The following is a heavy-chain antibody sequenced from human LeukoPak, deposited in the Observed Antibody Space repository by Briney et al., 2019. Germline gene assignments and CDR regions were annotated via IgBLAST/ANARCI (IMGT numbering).Heavy chain of an antibody. CDR3: ARGPGTVGLSP. J-gene: IGHJ5*02. D-gene: IGHD1/OR15-1a*01. CDR2: INHSGDT. V-gene: IGHV4-34*01. CDR1: GTSFTHYY. Sequence: SETPSLTCNVSGTSFTHYYWSWIRQTPEKGLEWIGQINHSGDTSYNPSLRSRITLSVDRSKNQFSLKVTSVTAADTGVYYCARGPGTVGLSPWGQGTLVTVSS.